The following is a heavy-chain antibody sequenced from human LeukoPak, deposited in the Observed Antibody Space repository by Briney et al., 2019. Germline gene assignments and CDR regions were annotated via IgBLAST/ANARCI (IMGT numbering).Heavy chain of an antibody. CDR2: VGHEGGRT. Sequence: ASVRVSCKVSGSTLTKISIDWVRQSPGKGLEWMGSVGHEGGRTIHAQKFQGRFNMTVDTATDTAYMEMSSLMSKDTAIYYCATGAIVFDFWGQGTLVTVSS. J-gene: IGHJ4*02. V-gene: IGHV1-24*01. D-gene: IGHD3-22*01. CDR3: ATGAIVFDF. CDR1: GSTLTKIS.